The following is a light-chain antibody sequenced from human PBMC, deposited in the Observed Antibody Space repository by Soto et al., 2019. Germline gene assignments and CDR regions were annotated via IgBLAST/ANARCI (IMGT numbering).Light chain of an antibody. J-gene: IGKJ4*01. CDR1: QSVRSN. Sequence: EIVLTQSPANLSVSPGERATLSCRASQSVRSNLAWYQQKPGQAPRLLIFGATTRATNSSARFTGSGSGTEFTRTISSLQSEDFAGYYCQQYVNWPPLTFGGGTKVEIK. V-gene: IGKV3-15*01. CDR2: GAT. CDR3: QQYVNWPPLT.